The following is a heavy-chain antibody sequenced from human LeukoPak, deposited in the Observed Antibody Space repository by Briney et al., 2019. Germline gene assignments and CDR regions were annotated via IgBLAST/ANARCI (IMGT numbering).Heavy chain of an antibody. D-gene: IGHD2-2*02. Sequence: PGGSLRLSCAASGFTFSSYAMSWARQAPGKGLEWVANIKQDGSEKYYVDSVKGRFTISRDNAKNSLYLQMNSLRAEDTAVYYCARVGPYCSSTSCYTASQPDYNWFDPWGQGTLVTVSS. J-gene: IGHJ5*02. V-gene: IGHV3-7*01. CDR3: ARVGPYCSSTSCYTASQPDYNWFDP. CDR2: IKQDGSEK. CDR1: GFTFSSYA.